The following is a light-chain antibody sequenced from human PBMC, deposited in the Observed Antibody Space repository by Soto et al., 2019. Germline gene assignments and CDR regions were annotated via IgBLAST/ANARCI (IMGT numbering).Light chain of an antibody. Sequence: IERTRARSTLTSSWGDRLTITCRASQGVRSWLAWFQQKPGKAPKLLIYKATTLESGVPSRFSGSGSGTEFIVISSRQPPDAAGTYYWQQYTAAWTFGQGTKVDIK. CDR1: QGVRSW. V-gene: IGKV1-5*03. CDR3: QQYTAAWT. CDR2: KAT. J-gene: IGKJ1*01.